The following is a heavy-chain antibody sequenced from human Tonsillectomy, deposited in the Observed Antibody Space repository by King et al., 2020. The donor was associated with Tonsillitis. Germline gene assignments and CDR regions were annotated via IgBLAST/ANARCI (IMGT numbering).Heavy chain of an antibody. D-gene: IGHD3-16*01. CDR1: GFTFSSDS. CDR3: ARAALGDAFDI. V-gene: IGHV3-48*01. J-gene: IGHJ3*02. Sequence: VQLVESGGGLVQPGGSLRLSCAASGFTFSSDSMNWVRQPPGKGLEGFSYFSSSSSSIYYADSVKGRFTISRDNAKNSLYLQMNSLRAEDTAVYYCARAALGDAFDIWGQGTMVTVSS. CDR2: FSSSSSSI.